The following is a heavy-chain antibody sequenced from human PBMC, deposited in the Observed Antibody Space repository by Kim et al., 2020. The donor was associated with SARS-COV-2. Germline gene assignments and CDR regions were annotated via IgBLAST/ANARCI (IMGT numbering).Heavy chain of an antibody. CDR1: GGSISSSSYY. CDR2: IYYSGST. Sequence: SETLSLTCTVSGGSISSSSYYWGWIRQPPGKGLEWIGSIYYSGSTYYNPSLKSRVTISVDTSKNQFSLKLSSVTAADTAVYYCGSSFRALIVVVPAAQGFDAFDIWGQGTMVTVSS. D-gene: IGHD2-2*01. J-gene: IGHJ3*02. V-gene: IGHV4-39*01. CDR3: GSSFRALIVVVPAAQGFDAFDI.